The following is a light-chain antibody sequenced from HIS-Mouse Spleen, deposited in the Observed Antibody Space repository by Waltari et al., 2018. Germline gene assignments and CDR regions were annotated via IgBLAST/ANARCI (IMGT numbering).Light chain of an antibody. J-gene: IGLJ2*01. CDR1: SSNLGRNY. Sequence: QSVLTQPPSASGTPGPRVTISCSGSSSNLGRNYVYWYQQLPGTAPKLLIYRNNQRPSGVPDRFSGSKSGTSASLAISGLRSEDEADYYCAAWDDSLSGVVFGGGTKLTVL. CDR3: AAWDDSLSGVV. V-gene: IGLV1-47*01. CDR2: RNN.